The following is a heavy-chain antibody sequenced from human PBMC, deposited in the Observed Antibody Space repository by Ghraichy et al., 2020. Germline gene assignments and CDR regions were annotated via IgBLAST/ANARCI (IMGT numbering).Heavy chain of an antibody. CDR2: IYPGDSDT. V-gene: IGHV5-51*01. Sequence: GESLNISCKGSGYSFTNYWIGWVRQMPGKGLEWMGIIYPGDSDTRYSPSFQGQVIISADKSINTVYLQWGSLKTSDTAIYYCARHEGLPDYWGQGTLVTVSS. J-gene: IGHJ4*02. CDR3: ARHEGLPDY. CDR1: GYSFTNYW. D-gene: IGHD5/OR15-5a*01.